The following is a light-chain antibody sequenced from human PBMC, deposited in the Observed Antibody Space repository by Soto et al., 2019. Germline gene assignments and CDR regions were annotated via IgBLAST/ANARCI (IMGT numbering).Light chain of an antibody. CDR3: QHLNSYPYT. V-gene: IGKV1-9*01. Sequence: DIQLTQSPSFLSAAVGDRVTITCRASKDITNFLAWYQQKPGKAPELLIYGASTLHSGVPARFSGSGSGTAFTLTISRLQPEDFATYHCQHLNSYPYTFGQGTKLEIK. CDR2: GAS. J-gene: IGKJ2*01. CDR1: KDITNF.